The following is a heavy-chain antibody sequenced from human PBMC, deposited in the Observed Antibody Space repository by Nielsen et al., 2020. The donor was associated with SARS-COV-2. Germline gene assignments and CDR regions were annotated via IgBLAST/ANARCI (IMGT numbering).Heavy chain of an antibody. CDR2: IFSDGST. D-gene: IGHD3-3*01. CDR1: GFTFNTYA. Sequence: GESLKISCAASGFTFNTYAMNWVRQAPGKGLEWVSVIFSDGSTYYADSVKGRFTISRDTSRNTLFLQMNSLRDEDTGVYYCARDGVGYYYYMDVWGKGTTVTVSS. V-gene: IGHV3-66*01. J-gene: IGHJ6*03. CDR3: ARDGVGYYYYMDV.